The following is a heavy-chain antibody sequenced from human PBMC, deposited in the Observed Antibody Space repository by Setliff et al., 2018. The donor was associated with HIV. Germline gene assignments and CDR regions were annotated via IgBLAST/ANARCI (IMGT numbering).Heavy chain of an antibody. Sequence: SETLSLTCTVSRDSIRNGAYYWGWIRQPPGKGLEWIGSIYYSGSAYYNPSFKSRVTLSVDTSENQFSLRLSSVTAADTAVYYCARGYSGYVGFTSMDVWGQGTTVTVSS. D-gene: IGHD1-26*01. CDR2: IYYSGSA. J-gene: IGHJ6*02. CDR3: ARGYSGYVGFTSMDV. V-gene: IGHV4-39*07. CDR1: RDSIRNGAYY.